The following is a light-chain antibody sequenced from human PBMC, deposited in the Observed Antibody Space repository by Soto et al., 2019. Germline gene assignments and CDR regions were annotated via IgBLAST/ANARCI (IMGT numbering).Light chain of an antibody. CDR3: QQYNNWTPYT. CDR1: HSVSSSY. Sequence: EIVLTQSPGTLSLSPGERATPSSRASHSVSSSYLAWCQQKPGQAPRLLIYGASTRATGIPARFSGGGSGTEFTLTISSLQSEDSAVYYCQQYNNWTPYTLGQGTKVDIK. V-gene: IGKV3-15*01. J-gene: IGKJ2*01. CDR2: GAS.